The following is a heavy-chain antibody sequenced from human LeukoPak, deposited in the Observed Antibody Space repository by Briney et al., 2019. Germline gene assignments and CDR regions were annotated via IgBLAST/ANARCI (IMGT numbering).Heavy chain of an antibody. D-gene: IGHD2-2*01. CDR2: ISYDGSNK. Sequence: GRSLRLSCAASGSTFSSYAMHWVRQAPGKGLEWVAVISYDGSNKYYADSVKGRFTISRDNSKNTLYLQMNSLRAEDTAVYYCAALKRYCSSTRCIAAAPWGMDVWGQGTTVTVSS. CDR1: GSTFSSYA. J-gene: IGHJ6*02. CDR3: AALKRYCSSTRCIAAAPWGMDV. V-gene: IGHV3-30-3*01.